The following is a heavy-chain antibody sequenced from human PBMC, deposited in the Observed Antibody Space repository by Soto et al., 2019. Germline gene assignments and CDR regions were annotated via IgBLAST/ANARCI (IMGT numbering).Heavy chain of an antibody. Sequence: QVQLVQSGAEVKQTGASVKVSCKTSGYTFIIYGISWFRQAPGQGPEWMGWINTYNGNTNYAQNLQGRVNMTTDTSTTTVYMALRSLRSDDTAVYYCARGGAHYFDSSGRYFDFWGQGTLVTVSS. J-gene: IGHJ5*01. CDR2: INTYNGNT. CDR1: GYTFIIYG. CDR3: ARGGAHYFDSSGRYFDF. V-gene: IGHV1-18*01. D-gene: IGHD3-22*01.